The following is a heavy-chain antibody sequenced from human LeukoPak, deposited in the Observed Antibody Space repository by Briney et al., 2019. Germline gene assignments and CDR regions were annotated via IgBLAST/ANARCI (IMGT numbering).Heavy chain of an antibody. CDR1: GFTFSNYA. D-gene: IGHD1-7*01. Sequence: GGSLRLSCAASGFTFSNYAMSWVRQAPGRGLEWVSTSSESGSATRYADSVKGRFTISRDNSMSTLYLQMDSLRAEDTAVYYCAKDRRGNWNYVGHFDHWGQGTLVTVSS. CDR3: AKDRRGNWNYVGHFDH. J-gene: IGHJ4*02. CDR2: SSESGSAT. V-gene: IGHV3-23*01.